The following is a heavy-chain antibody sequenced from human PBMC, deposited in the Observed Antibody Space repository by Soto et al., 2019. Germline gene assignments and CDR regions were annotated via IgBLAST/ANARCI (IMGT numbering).Heavy chain of an antibody. J-gene: IGHJ6*04. CDR1: GFTFSRFG. Sequence: QVQLEESGGGVVQPGRSLRLSCAASGFTFSRFGMHWVRQAPGQGLEWVAVMSYDGTNAYYGDSVKGRFTISRDNSKNAHYLQMNRLRVEDTAGSDYAKDRNYYGARTYYEDYYRGMDVWGIGTAVTVSS. CDR2: MSYDGTNA. V-gene: IGHV3-30*18. D-gene: IGHD3-10*01. CDR3: AKDRNYYGARTYYEDYYRGMDV.